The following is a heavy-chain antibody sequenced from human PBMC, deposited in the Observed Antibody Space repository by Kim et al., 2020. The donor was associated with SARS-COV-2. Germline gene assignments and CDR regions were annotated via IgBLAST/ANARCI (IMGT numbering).Heavy chain of an antibody. D-gene: IGHD2-21*02. V-gene: IGHV3-13*01. CDR3: ARGGGGYCGGDCYPNDY. Sequence: VNGRFTISRDNAKNSLDLQMNSLRAGDTAVYYCARGGGGYCGGDCYPNDYWGQGTLVTVSS. J-gene: IGHJ4*02.